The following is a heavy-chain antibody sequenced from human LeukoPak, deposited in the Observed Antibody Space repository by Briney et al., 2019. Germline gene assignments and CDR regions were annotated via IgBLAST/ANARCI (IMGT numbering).Heavy chain of an antibody. CDR2: IYSSGST. D-gene: IGHD3-10*01. CDR1: GGSISSGSYC. J-gene: IGHJ6*03. Sequence: SETLSLTCTVSGGSISSGSYCWSWIRQPAGKGLEWIGHIYSSGSTNYNPSLKSRVTISVDTSKNQFSLKLGSLTPADPAVVSCARDPGFMVRGSRRGYDGNYYYMDVWGKGPRVTISS. V-gene: IGHV4-61*09. CDR3: ARDPGFMVRGSRRGYDGNYYYMDV.